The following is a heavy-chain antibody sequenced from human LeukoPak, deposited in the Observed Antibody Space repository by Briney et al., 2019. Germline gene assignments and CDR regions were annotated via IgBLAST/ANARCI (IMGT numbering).Heavy chain of an antibody. J-gene: IGHJ4*02. V-gene: IGHV4-34*01. CDR1: GGPFSGYY. CDR2: INHSGST. D-gene: IGHD5-12*01. CDR3: ARVDSGYDQRPDY. Sequence: PSETLSLTCAVYGGPFSGYYWSWIRQPPGKGLEWIGEINHSGSTNYNPSLKSRVTISVDTSKNQFSLKLSSVTAADTAVYYCARVDSGYDQRPDYWGQGTLVTVSS.